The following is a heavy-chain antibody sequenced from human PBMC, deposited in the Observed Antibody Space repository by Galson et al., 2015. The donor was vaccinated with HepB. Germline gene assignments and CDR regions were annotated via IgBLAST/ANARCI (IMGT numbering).Heavy chain of an antibody. J-gene: IGHJ4*02. V-gene: IGHV1-3*01. CDR3: ARGGSSGWYWSYFDY. CDR1: GYTFTSYA. Sequence: SVKVSCKASGYTFTSYAMHWVRQAPGQRLEWMGWINADNGNTRYSQKFQGRVTITRDTSASTAYMELSSLRSEDTAVYYCARGGSSGWYWSYFDYWGQGTLVTVSS. CDR2: INADNGNT. D-gene: IGHD6-19*01.